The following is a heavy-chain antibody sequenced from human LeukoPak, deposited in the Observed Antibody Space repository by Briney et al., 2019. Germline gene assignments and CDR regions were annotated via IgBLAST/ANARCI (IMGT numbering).Heavy chain of an antibody. D-gene: IGHD1-26*01. V-gene: IGHV3-66*01. J-gene: IGHJ5*02. Sequence: GGSLRLSCAASGFTVSSNYMSWVRQAPGEGLEWVSVIYSGGSTYYADSVKGRFTTTRDNTKTTLYLQMNSLRAEDTAVYYCAKDPKYSRAWFDHWGQGTLVTVSS. CDR2: IYSGGST. CDR1: GFTVSSNY. CDR3: AKDPKYSRAWFDH.